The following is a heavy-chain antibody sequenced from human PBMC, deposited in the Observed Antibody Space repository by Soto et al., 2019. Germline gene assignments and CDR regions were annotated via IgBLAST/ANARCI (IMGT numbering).Heavy chain of an antibody. Sequence: GGSLRLSCAASGFTFSSYSMNWVRQAPGKGLEWVSSISSSSSYIYYADSVKGRFTISRDNAKNSLYLQMNSLRAEDTAVYYCARVYYDFGSGYYHYYYGMDVWGQGTTVTVSS. J-gene: IGHJ6*02. CDR1: GFTFSSYS. CDR3: ARVYYDFGSGYYHYYYGMDV. CDR2: ISSSSSYI. D-gene: IGHD3-3*01. V-gene: IGHV3-21*01.